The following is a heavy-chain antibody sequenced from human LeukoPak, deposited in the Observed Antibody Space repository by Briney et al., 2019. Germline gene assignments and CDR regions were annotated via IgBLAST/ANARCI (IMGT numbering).Heavy chain of an antibody. D-gene: IGHD5-18*01. CDR1: GFTFSSYA. CDR2: ISGSGDNT. Sequence: GGSLRLSCAASGFTFSSYAMSWVRQAPGKGLEWFSGISGSGDNTYYADSVKGRFTISRDNSKNTLYLQMNSLRAEDTAVYYCARDNWAMAGFDYWGQGTLVTVSS. V-gene: IGHV3-23*01. J-gene: IGHJ4*02. CDR3: ARDNWAMAGFDY.